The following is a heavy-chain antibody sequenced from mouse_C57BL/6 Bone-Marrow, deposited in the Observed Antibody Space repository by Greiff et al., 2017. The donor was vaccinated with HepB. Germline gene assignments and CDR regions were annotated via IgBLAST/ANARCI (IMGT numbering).Heavy chain of an antibody. D-gene: IGHD1-1*01. V-gene: IGHV14-2*01. CDR3: ARGTTVVVLYYYAMDY. CDR2: IDPEDGET. CDR1: GFNIKDYY. Sequence: VQLQHSGAELVKPGASVKLSCTASGFNIKDYYMHWVKQRTEQGLEWIGRIDPEDGETKYAPKFQGKATITADTSSNTAYLQLSSLTSEDTAVYYCARGTTVVVLYYYAMDYWGQGTSVTVSS. J-gene: IGHJ4*01.